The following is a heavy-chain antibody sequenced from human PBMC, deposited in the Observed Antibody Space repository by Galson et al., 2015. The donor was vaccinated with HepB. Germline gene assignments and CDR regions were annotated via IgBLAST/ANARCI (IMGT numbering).Heavy chain of an antibody. J-gene: IGHJ4*02. D-gene: IGHD5/OR15-5a*01. CDR2: IWYDGSNK. CDR1: GFTFSSYG. V-gene: IGHV3-33*01. CDR3: ARHLASIKCFDY. Sequence: SLRLSCAASGFTFSSYGMHWVRQAPGKGLEWVAVIWYDGSNKYYADSVKGRFTISRDNSKNTLYLQMNSLRAEDTAVYYCARHLASIKCFDYWGQGTLVTVSS.